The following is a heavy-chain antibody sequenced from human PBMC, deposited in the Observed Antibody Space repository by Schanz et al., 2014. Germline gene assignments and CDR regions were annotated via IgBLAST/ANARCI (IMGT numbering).Heavy chain of an antibody. Sequence: VQLVEYGGGLVQPGESLRLSCAASGFTFSAYWMAWVRQAPGKGLEWVAVISYDGSNKYYADSVKGRFTISRDNSKNTLYLQMNSLRAEDTAVYYCARDRPSGYALDFWGQGTLVTVSS. J-gene: IGHJ4*02. CDR1: GFTFSAYW. D-gene: IGHD5-12*01. V-gene: IGHV3-30*03. CDR2: ISYDGSNK. CDR3: ARDRPSGYALDF.